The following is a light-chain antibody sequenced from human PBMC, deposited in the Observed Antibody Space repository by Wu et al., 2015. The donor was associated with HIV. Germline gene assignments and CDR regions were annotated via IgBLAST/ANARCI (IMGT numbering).Light chain of an antibody. CDR3: QQYDVSIT. CDR1: QSIRNNY. V-gene: IGKV3-20*01. CDR2: GAS. J-gene: IGKJ5*01. Sequence: EIVLTQSPGTLSLSPGDSATLSCRASQSIRNNYFAWFQQKPGQAPRLLIYGASSRATGIPDRFSGSGSGTDFTLTLTRLEPEDFVVYCCQQYDVSITFGQGTRLDIK.